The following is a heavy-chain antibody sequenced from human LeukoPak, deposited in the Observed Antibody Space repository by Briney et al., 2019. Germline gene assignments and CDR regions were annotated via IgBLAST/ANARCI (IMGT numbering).Heavy chain of an antibody. Sequence: GASVKVSCKASGYTXTGYYMHWVRQAPGQGLEWMGWINSNSGDTNYAQKFQGRVTMTRDTSISTAYMELSRLRSDDTAVYYCARDDYSSSGNWFDPWGQGTLVTVSS. CDR2: INSNSGDT. CDR3: ARDDYSSSGNWFDP. V-gene: IGHV1-2*02. D-gene: IGHD6-6*01. CDR1: GYTXTGYY. J-gene: IGHJ5*02.